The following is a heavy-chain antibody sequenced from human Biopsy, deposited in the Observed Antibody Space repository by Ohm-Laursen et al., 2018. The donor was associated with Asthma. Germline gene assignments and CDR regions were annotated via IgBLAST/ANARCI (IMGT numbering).Heavy chain of an antibody. Sequence: SLGLSCAALGFSFSNFAIHWVRQAPGKGLEWVGVISKDASTQDYADSVKGRFTMARDNSKNTLDLQMNSLREEDTAVYYCVRDGTDDAFDIWGQGTVVSVSS. J-gene: IGHJ3*02. V-gene: IGHV3-30*01. D-gene: IGHD1-1*01. CDR1: GFSFSNFA. CDR2: ISKDASTQ. CDR3: VRDGTDDAFDI.